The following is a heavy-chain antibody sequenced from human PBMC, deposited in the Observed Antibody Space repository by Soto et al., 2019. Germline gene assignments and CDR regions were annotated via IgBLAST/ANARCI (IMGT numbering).Heavy chain of an antibody. V-gene: IGHV3-30*18. D-gene: IGHD5-12*01. CDR2: ISYDGSNK. CDR3: AKDRAMATPYFQH. Sequence: QPGGSLRLSCAASGFTFSTYGMHWVRQAPGKGLEWVAAISYDGSNKFYAHSVRGRFTIARDDSTDTVYLQMNSLRAEDTALYYCAKDRAMATPYFQHWGQGTLVTVSS. J-gene: IGHJ1*01. CDR1: GFTFSTYG.